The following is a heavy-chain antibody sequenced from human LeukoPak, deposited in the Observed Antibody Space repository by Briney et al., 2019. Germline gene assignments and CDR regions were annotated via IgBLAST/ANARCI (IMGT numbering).Heavy chain of an antibody. D-gene: IGHD6-19*01. CDR3: ARGVHMYSSGWYESYYYYGMDV. Sequence: GGSLRLSCAASGFTFNSYGMHWVRQAPGKGLEWVAVIWYDGSNKYYADSVKGRFTISRDNSKNTLYLQMNSLRAEDTAVYYCARGVHMYSSGWYESYYYYGMDVWGQGTTVTVSS. J-gene: IGHJ6*02. CDR1: GFTFNSYG. CDR2: IWYDGSNK. V-gene: IGHV3-33*01.